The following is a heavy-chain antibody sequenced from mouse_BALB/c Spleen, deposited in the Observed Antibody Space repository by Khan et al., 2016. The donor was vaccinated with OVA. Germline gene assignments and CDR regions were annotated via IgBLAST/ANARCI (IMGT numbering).Heavy chain of an antibody. CDR3: AGAYYGNYREAMDY. J-gene: IGHJ4*01. CDR2: IWGDGST. D-gene: IGHD2-10*01. V-gene: IGHV2-6-7*01. Sequence: QVQLKQSGPGLVAPSQSLSITCTVSGFSLTGFGVNWVRQPPGKGLEWLGMIWGDGSTDYNSALKSRLNLSKDNSKSQVFLKMNSLQTNDTARYYCAGAYYGNYREAMDYWGQGTSVTVSS. CDR1: GFSLTGFG.